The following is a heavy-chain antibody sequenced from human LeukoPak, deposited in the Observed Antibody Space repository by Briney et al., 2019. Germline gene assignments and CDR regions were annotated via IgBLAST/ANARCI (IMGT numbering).Heavy chain of an antibody. CDR3: ARHGPYCSGGSCYSDY. V-gene: IGHV5-51*01. Sequence: GESLKISCKGSGYSFTSYWIGWVRQMPGKGLEWMGIIYPGDSDTRYSPSFQGQVTISADKSTSTAYLQWSSLKASDTAMYYCARHGPYCSGGSCYSDYWGQGTLVTVSS. D-gene: IGHD2-15*01. CDR2: IYPGDSDT. CDR1: GYSFTSYW. J-gene: IGHJ4*02.